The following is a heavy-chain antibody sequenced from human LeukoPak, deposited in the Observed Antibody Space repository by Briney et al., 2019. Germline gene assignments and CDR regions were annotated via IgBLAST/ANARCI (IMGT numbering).Heavy chain of an antibody. D-gene: IGHD6-19*01. J-gene: IGHJ3*02. Sequence: PSETLSLTCTVSGGSITTTDYQWGWIRQAPGKGLEWIGNLYYSGSTSYNPSLKSRVTVSVDTSNNQFSLKLNSVTAADTAVYYCARLRNYSTGWYRGTFDIWGQGTMVTVSS. CDR2: LYYSGST. V-gene: IGHV4-39*01. CDR1: GGSITTTDYQ. CDR3: ARLRNYSTGWYRGTFDI.